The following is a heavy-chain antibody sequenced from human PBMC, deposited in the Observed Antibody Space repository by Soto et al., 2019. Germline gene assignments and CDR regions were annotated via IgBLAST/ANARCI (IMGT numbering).Heavy chain of an antibody. CDR1: GFTFDDYA. CDR2: ISWNSGSI. J-gene: IGHJ4*02. CDR3: AKDKSGIAVADRHYFDY. Sequence: GGSLRLSCAASGFTFDDYAMHWVRQAPGKGLEWVSGISWNSGSIGYADPVKGRFTISRDNAKNSLYLQMNSLRAEDTALYYCAKDKSGIAVADRHYFDYWGQGTLVTVSS. V-gene: IGHV3-9*01. D-gene: IGHD6-19*01.